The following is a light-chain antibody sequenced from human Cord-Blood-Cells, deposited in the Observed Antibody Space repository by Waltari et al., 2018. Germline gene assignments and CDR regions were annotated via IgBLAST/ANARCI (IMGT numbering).Light chain of an antibody. Sequence: TQLTQSRSSLSASEGANFTITCRASQSISSYLNWYQQKPGKAPKLLIYAASSLQSGVPSRFSGSGSGTDFTLTISSLQPEDFATYYCQQSYSTPRTFGQGTKVEIK. CDR1: QSISSY. CDR3: QQSYSTPRT. J-gene: IGKJ1*01. V-gene: IGKV1-39*01. CDR2: AAS.